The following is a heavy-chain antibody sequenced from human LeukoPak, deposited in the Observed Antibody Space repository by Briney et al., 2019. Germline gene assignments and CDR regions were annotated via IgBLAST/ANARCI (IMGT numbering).Heavy chain of an antibody. CDR1: GYSFTTYW. CDR3: ARRSPSAEYFQH. J-gene: IGHJ1*01. V-gene: IGHV5-51*01. CDR2: IYPGDSDT. Sequence: GESLKTSCKGSGYSFTTYWIGWVRQMPGKGLEWMGIIYPGDSDTRYSPSFQGQVTISADKSISTAYLQWTSLKASDTAIYYCARRSPSAEYFQHWGQGTLVTVSS.